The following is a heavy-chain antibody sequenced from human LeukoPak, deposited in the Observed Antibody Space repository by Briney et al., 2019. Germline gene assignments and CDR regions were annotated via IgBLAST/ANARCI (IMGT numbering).Heavy chain of an antibody. Sequence: GGSLRLSCVGSGFTFSSHYISWVGQAPGKGLEWVANIKGDGSDRYYVDSVKGRFTISRDNPKNSLYLQMNSLRAEDTAVYYCAREGHGFDVRGRGTMVTVSS. V-gene: IGHV3-7*01. CDR1: GFTFSSHY. CDR2: IKGDGSDR. J-gene: IGHJ3*01. CDR3: AREGHGFDV.